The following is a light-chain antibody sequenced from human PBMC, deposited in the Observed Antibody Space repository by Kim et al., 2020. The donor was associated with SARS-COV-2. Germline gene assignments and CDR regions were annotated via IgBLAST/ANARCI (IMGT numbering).Light chain of an antibody. Sequence: LSGSPGERATLSCRASQGVADNLAWYQHTPGQAPRVLIYDASTRATDIPARFSGSGSGTEFTLTISSLQSEDFAIYYCQQYKSGPTFGQGTKLEI. V-gene: IGKV3-15*01. CDR2: DAS. CDR3: QQYKSGPT. CDR1: QGVADN. J-gene: IGKJ2*01.